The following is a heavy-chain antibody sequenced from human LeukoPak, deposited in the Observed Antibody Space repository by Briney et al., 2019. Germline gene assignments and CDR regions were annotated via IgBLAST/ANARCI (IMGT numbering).Heavy chain of an antibody. CDR3: ARHGSVVVTAARSFDF. D-gene: IGHD2-2*01. J-gene: IGHJ4*02. CDR2: SYYSGST. CDR1: GGSISSTTYY. V-gene: IGHV4-39*01. Sequence: SETLSLTCTVSGGSISSTTYYWGWIRQPPGKGLEWIGSSYYSGSTYYNPSLKSRVTISVDTSKNQFSLKLSSVTAADTAVYYCARHGSVVVTAARSFDFWGQGTLVTVSS.